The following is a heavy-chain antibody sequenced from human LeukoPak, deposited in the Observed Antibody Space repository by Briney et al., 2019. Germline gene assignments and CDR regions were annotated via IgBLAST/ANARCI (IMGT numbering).Heavy chain of an antibody. Sequence: GGSLRLSCAASGFTFSSYSMNWVRQAPGKGLEWVSSISSSSSYIYYADSVKGRFTISRDNAKSSLYLQMNSLRAEDTAVYYCARGSIGDAFDIWGQGTMVTVSS. V-gene: IGHV3-21*01. J-gene: IGHJ3*02. CDR1: GFTFSSYS. CDR3: ARGSIGDAFDI. D-gene: IGHD2/OR15-2a*01. CDR2: ISSSSSYI.